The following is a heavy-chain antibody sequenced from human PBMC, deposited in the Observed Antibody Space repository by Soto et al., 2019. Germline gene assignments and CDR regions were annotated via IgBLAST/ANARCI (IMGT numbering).Heavy chain of an antibody. CDR2: IIPIFGTA. V-gene: IGHV1-69*13. Sequence: GASVKVSCKASGGTFSSYAISWVRQAPGQGLEWMGGIIPIFGTANYAQKFQGRVTITADESTSTAYMELSSLRSEDTAVYYCAREGRDEWLRKNWFDPWGQGTLVTVPS. CDR1: GGTFSSYA. J-gene: IGHJ5*02. D-gene: IGHD5-12*01. CDR3: AREGRDEWLRKNWFDP.